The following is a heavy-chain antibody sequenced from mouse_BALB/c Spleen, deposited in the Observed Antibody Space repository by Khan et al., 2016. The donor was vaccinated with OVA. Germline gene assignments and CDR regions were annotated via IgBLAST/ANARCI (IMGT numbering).Heavy chain of an antibody. CDR2: ITPSSNFT. CDR1: GYTFTSNT. Sequence: QVQLQQSGAELARPGASVKMSCKASGYTFTSNTIHWVKQRPGQGLEWIGYITPSSNFTNYNQKFNGKATLTADKSSSTAYMQLSSLTSEDSAVYYCARRTSLYTLDYWGQGTSVTVSS. J-gene: IGHJ4*01. CDR3: ARRTSLYTLDY. V-gene: IGHV1-4*01.